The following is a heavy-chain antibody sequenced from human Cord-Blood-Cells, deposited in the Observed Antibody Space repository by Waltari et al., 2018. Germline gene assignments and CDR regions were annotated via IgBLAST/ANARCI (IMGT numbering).Heavy chain of an antibody. J-gene: IGHJ5*02. CDR3: ASMGRTGTTYNWFDP. CDR1: GGTFSSYA. CDR2: IIPILCIA. D-gene: IGHD1-7*01. V-gene: IGHV1-69*09. Sequence: QVQLVQSGAEVKKPGSSVKVSCKASGGTFSSYAISWVRQAPGQGLEWKGRIIPILCIANYAQKFQGRVTITADKSTGTAYMELSSLRSEDTAVYYCASMGRTGTTYNWFDPWGQGTLVTVSS.